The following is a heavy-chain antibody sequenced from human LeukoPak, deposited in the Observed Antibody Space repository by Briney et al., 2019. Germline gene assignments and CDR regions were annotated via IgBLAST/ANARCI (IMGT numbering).Heavy chain of an antibody. J-gene: IGHJ5*02. CDR2: IYYSGST. CDR3: ARRSSGSLGGIWFDP. Sequence: SETLSLTCTVSGDSISSTSYYWGWIRQPPGKGLEWIGSIYYSGSTYYNPSLKSRVTISVDTSKNQFSLKLSSVTAADTAVYYCARRSSGSLGGIWFDPWGQGTLVTVSS. D-gene: IGHD6-19*01. V-gene: IGHV4-39*07. CDR1: GDSISSTSYY.